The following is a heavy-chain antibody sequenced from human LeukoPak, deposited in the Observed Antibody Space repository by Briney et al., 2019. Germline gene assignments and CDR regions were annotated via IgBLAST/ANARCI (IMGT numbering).Heavy chain of an antibody. CDR3: ARPVQTAAISPFDY. Sequence: SETLSLTCTVSGGSISSDSYYWGWIRQPPGKGLEWLGSIYYSGSTYYNPSLKSRVTISADTSKNQFSLKLSFVTAADTAVYFCARPVQTAAISPFDYWGQGTLVTVSS. CDR2: IYYSGST. V-gene: IGHV4-39*01. CDR1: GGSISSDSYY. J-gene: IGHJ4*02. D-gene: IGHD5-12*01.